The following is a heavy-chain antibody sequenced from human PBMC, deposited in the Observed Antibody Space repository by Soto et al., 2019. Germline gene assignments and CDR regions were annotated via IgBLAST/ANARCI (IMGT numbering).Heavy chain of an antibody. Sequence: GESLKIPCQASGYSFSNFWIAWVRQMPGEGLEWLGIIYPDDSETRYSPSFLGQVTTSADKSIKTTYLQWSSPKASDTAIYFCASSVLVTSTMNYFDLWGQGTLVTV. CDR1: GYSFSNFW. D-gene: IGHD2-8*02. V-gene: IGHV5-51*01. CDR2: IYPDDSET. J-gene: IGHJ4*02. CDR3: ASSVLVTSTMNYFDL.